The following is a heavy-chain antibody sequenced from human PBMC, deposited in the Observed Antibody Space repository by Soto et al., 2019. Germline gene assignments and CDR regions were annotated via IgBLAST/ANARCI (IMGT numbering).Heavy chain of an antibody. CDR2: IYPGDSDT. J-gene: IGHJ4*02. V-gene: IGHV5-51*01. CDR1: GDSCTSCW. D-gene: IGHD4-17*01. Sequence: PVESLKISCKGSGDSCTSCWIGWVRQMPGKGLEWMGIIYPGDSDTRYSPSFQGQVTISADKSISTAYLQWSSLKASDTAMYYCARREHGDYSDYWGQGTLVTVSS. CDR3: ARREHGDYSDY.